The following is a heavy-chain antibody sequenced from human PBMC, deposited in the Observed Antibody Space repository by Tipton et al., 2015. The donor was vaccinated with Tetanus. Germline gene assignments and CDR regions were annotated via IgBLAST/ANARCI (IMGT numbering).Heavy chain of an antibody. Sequence: VQLVQSGAEVKKPGESLKISCKGSGYSFTSYWIGWVRQMPGKGLEWMGIIYPGDSDSRYSPSFQGQVTISADKSISTAYLQWSSLKASDTAMYYCASPSLAYCGGDCLGGFDYWGQGTLVTVSS. D-gene: IGHD2-21*02. J-gene: IGHJ4*02. V-gene: IGHV5-51*01. CDR1: GYSFTSYW. CDR2: IYPGDSDS. CDR3: ASPSLAYCGGDCLGGFDY.